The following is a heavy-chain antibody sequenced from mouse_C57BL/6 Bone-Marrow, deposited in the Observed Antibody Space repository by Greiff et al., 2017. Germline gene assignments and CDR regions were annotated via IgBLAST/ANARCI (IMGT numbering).Heavy chain of an antibody. J-gene: IGHJ3*01. CDR2: IDPSDSYT. CDR1: GYTFTSYW. V-gene: IGHV1-50*01. CDR3: ARSGGFAY. Sequence: VQLQQPGAELVKPGASVKLSCKASGYTFTSYWMQWVKQRPGQGLEWIGEIDPSDSYTNYNQKFTGKATLTVDTSSSTAYMQLSSLTSEDSAVYYCARSGGFAYGGQGTLVTVSA.